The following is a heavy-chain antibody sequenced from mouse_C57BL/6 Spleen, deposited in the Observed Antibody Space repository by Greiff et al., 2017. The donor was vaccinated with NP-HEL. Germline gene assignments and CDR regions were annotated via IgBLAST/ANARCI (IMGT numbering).Heavy chain of an antibody. CDR1: GFTFSDYG. CDR2: ISSGSSTI. J-gene: IGHJ4*01. Sequence: EVKLVESGGGLVKPGGSLKLSCAASGFTFSDYGMHWVRQAPEKGLEWVAYISSGSSTIYYADTVKGRFTISRDNAKNTLFLQMTSLRSEDTAMYYCARLYYGSRYYYAMDYWGQGTSVTVSS. V-gene: IGHV5-17*01. D-gene: IGHD1-1*01. CDR3: ARLYYGSRYYYAMDY.